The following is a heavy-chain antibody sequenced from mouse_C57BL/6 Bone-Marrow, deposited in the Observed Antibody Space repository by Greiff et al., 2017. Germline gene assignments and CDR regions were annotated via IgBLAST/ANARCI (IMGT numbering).Heavy chain of an antibody. CDR2: ISSGSSTI. D-gene: IGHD4-1*01. J-gene: IGHJ2*01. CDR1: GFTFSDYG. CDR3: ARPANWDYFDY. Sequence: EVHLVESGGGLVKPGGSLKLSCAASGFTFSDYGMHWVRQAPEKGLEWVAYISSGSSTIYYADTVKGRFTISRDNAKNTLFLQMPSLRSEDTAMYYCARPANWDYFDYWGQGTTLTVSS. V-gene: IGHV5-17*01.